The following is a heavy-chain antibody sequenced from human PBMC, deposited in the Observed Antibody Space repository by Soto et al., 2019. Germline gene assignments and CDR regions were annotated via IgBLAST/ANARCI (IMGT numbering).Heavy chain of an antibody. D-gene: IGHD3-3*01. CDR2: IYWDDDK. V-gene: IGHV2-5*02. CDR3: AHRVLRTVFGLVTTTAIYFDF. Sequence: QITLNESGPTQVKPRQTLTLTCTFSGFSLTTSGVGVGWIRQSPGKAPEWLALIYWDDDKRYSPSLKSRLTLTKDTAKNPVVLPMPDLDPADTATYSCAHRVLRTVFGLVTTTAIYFDFWGQGTPVAVSS. CDR1: GFSLTTSGVG. J-gene: IGHJ4*02.